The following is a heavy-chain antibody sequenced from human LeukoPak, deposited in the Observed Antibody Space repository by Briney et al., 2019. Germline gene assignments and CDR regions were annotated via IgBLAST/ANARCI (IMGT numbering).Heavy chain of an antibody. CDR1: GYTFTSYY. D-gene: IGHD2-15*01. Sequence: ASVKVSCKASGYTFTSYYMHWVRQAPGQGLEWMGWINPNSGGTNYAQKFQGRVTMTRDTSISTAYMELSRLRSDDTAVYYCAPGYCSGGSCFNWFDPWGQGTLVTVSS. V-gene: IGHV1-2*02. CDR2: INPNSGGT. CDR3: APGYCSGGSCFNWFDP. J-gene: IGHJ5*02.